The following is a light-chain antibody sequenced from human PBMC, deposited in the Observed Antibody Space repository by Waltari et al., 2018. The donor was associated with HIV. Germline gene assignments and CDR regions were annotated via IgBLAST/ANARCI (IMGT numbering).Light chain of an antibody. CDR3: QHRSNWPIT. J-gene: IGKJ5*01. Sequence: ALTQSPASLVLSPGERDTLSCRASQSVSTSLAWYQQKPGQAPRLLIYGASSRATGIPARFSGSGSGTDFTLTISSLEPGDFAVYYCQHRSNWPITFGQGTRLEIK. CDR2: GAS. V-gene: IGKV3-11*01. CDR1: QSVSTS.